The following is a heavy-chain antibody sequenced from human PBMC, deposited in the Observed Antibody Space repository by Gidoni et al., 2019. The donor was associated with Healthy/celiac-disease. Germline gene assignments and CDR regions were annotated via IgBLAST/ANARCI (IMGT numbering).Heavy chain of an antibody. CDR2: ISWNSGSI. CDR1: GFTFDDYA. Sequence: EVQLVESGGGLVQPGRSLRLSCAASGFTFDDYAMHWVRQAPGKGLEGVSGISWNSGSIGYADSVKGRFTISRDNAKNSLYLQMNSLRAEDTALYYCAKDGSDYGDYLLEYWGQGTLVTVSS. D-gene: IGHD4-17*01. V-gene: IGHV3-9*01. J-gene: IGHJ4*02. CDR3: AKDGSDYGDYLLEY.